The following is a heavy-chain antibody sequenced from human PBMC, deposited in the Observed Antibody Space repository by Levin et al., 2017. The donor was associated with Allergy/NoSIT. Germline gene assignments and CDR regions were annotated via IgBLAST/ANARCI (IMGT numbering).Heavy chain of an antibody. D-gene: IGHD5-12*01. CDR2: ISGSGGST. Sequence: QSGGSLRLSCAASGFTFSSYAMSWVRQAPGKGLEWVSAISGSGGSTYYADSVKGRFTISRDNSKNTLYLQMNSLRAEDTAVYYCAKDRTSNIVATISDYWGQGTLVTVSS. CDR3: AKDRTSNIVATISDY. V-gene: IGHV3-23*01. J-gene: IGHJ4*02. CDR1: GFTFSSYA.